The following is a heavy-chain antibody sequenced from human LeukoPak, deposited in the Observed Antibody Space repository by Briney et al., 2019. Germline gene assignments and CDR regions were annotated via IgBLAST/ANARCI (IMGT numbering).Heavy chain of an antibody. J-gene: IGHJ4*02. Sequence: GGSLRLSCAASGFTFSNAWMNWVRQAPGKGLEWVGRIESKTDGGTTDYAAPVKGRFAISRDDSKNTLYLQMNSLKTEDTAVYYCTTDPSGYSGYDPPDYWGQGTLVTVSS. D-gene: IGHD5-12*01. V-gene: IGHV3-15*07. CDR1: GFTFSNAW. CDR2: IESKTDGGTT. CDR3: TTDPSGYSGYDPPDY.